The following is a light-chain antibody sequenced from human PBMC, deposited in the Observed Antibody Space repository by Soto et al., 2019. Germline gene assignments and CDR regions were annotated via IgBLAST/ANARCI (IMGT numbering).Light chain of an antibody. Sequence: QAASVSGSPGESITISCIGTKNDIGSYRFVSWYQQHPGEAPKLMISEGSKRPSGTSNRFSGSKSGNTASLRISGLQAEDEADYYCCSYAGSSTWVFGGGTKLTVL. CDR2: EGS. V-gene: IGLV2-23*01. J-gene: IGLJ3*02. CDR3: CSYAGSSTWV. CDR1: KNDIGSYRF.